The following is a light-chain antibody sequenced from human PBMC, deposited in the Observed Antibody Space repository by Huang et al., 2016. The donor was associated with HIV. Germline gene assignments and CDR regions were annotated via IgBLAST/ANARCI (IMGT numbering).Light chain of an antibody. Sequence: DIVMTQSPDSLAVSLGERATINCKSSQSVLYSSNNKNYLAWYQQKPGQPTKLLIYLASTRESGVPDRFSGSGSGTDFTLTISSLQAEDVAVYYCQQYYSTPPTFGGGTKVEIK. CDR1: QSVLYSSNNKNY. CDR3: QQYYSTPPT. J-gene: IGKJ4*01. V-gene: IGKV4-1*01. CDR2: LAS.